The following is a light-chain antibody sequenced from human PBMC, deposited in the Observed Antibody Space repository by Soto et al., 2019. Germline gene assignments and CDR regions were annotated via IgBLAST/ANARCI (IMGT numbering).Light chain of an antibody. CDR1: QSLLHSNAYNN. Sequence: DIVMTQSPPSLPVTAGEPASISCRSSQSLLHSNAYNNLDWYLQKPGQSPQLLIYLGSSRASGVPARFSGSGSGTDFTLKISSLEAEDVGVYYCMHFIRPPRTFGQGTKVEIK. CDR3: MHFIRPPRT. J-gene: IGKJ1*01. CDR2: LGS. V-gene: IGKV2-28*01.